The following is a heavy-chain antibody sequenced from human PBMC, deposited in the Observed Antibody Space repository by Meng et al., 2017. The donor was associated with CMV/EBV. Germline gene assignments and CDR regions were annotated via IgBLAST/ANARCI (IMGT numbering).Heavy chain of an antibody. V-gene: IGHV1-18*01. Sequence: GGSLRLSCKASGYTFTSYGICWVRQAPGQGLEWMGWISAYNDNTNYAQRLQDRLTMTTDTSTSTAYMELRSLRSDDAAVYYCARDASLTVLMPAWGSDFWGQGTLVTVSS. CDR2: ISAYNDNT. CDR3: ARDASLTVLMPAWGSDF. CDR1: GYTFTSYG. D-gene: IGHD2-8*01. J-gene: IGHJ4*02.